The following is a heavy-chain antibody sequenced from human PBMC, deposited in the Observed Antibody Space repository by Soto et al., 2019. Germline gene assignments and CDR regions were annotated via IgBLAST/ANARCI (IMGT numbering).Heavy chain of an antibody. CDR2: IDPSDSYT. Sequence: PGESLKISCKGSGYSFTSYWISWVRQMPGKGLEWMGRIDPSDSYTNYSPSFQGHVTISADKSISTAYLQCSSLKASDTAMYYCARHGTYYDILTGHYYYGMAVWGQGTTVTVSS. CDR1: GYSFTSYW. V-gene: IGHV5-10-1*01. J-gene: IGHJ6*02. CDR3: ARHGTYYDILTGHYYYGMAV. D-gene: IGHD3-9*01.